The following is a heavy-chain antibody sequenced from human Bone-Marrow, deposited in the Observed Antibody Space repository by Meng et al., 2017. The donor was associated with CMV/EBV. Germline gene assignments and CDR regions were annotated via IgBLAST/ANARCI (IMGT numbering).Heavy chain of an antibody. CDR3: AKALGEDYYYYYGMDV. V-gene: IGHV3-43D*03. CDR2: INWDGGST. Sequence: GESLRLSCAASGFTFDDYGMSWVRQAPGKGLEWVSGINWDGGSTYYADSVKGRFTISRDNSKNSLYLQMNSLRAEDTALYYCAKALGEDYYYYYGMDVWGQGTTVTVSS. D-gene: IGHD3-10*01. CDR1: GFTFDDYG. J-gene: IGHJ6*02.